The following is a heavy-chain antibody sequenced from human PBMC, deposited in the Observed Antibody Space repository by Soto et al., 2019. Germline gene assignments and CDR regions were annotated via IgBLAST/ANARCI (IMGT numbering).Heavy chain of an antibody. CDR1: GGSISSYY. D-gene: IGHD6-13*01. CDR2: IYYSGST. J-gene: IGHJ5*02. Sequence: LSLTCTVSGGSISSYYWSWIRQPPGKGLEWIGYIYYSGSTNYNPSLKSRVTISVDTSKNQFSLKLSSVTAADTAVYYCAREFNSWDSDNWFDPWGQGTLVTVSS. V-gene: IGHV4-59*01. CDR3: AREFNSWDSDNWFDP.